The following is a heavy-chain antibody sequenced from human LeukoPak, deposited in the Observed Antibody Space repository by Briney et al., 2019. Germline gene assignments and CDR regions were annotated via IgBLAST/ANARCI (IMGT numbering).Heavy chain of an antibody. CDR3: TTTVVSSLYYFDY. V-gene: IGHV1-69*02. CDR1: GYTFTDYY. Sequence: GASVKVSCKASGYTFTDYYMHWVRQAPGQGLEWMGRIIPILGIANYAQKFQGRVTITADKSTSTAYMELSSLRSEDAAVYYCTTTVVSSLYYFDYWGQGTLVTVSS. J-gene: IGHJ4*02. CDR2: IIPILGIA. D-gene: IGHD4-23*01.